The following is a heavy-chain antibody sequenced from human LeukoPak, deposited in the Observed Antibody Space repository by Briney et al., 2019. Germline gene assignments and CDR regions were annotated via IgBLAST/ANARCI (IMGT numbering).Heavy chain of an antibody. CDR1: GFTFSNYA. Sequence: GGSLRLSCAASGFTFSNYAMHWVRQAPGKGLEWVAYIRYDGSSAYYADFVKGRFTISRDNSKNTLYLQMNSLRAEDTAVYYCAQTFTYYYDSSGYSLGYWGQGTLVTVSS. D-gene: IGHD3-22*01. CDR3: AQTFTYYYDSSGYSLGY. V-gene: IGHV3-30*02. CDR2: IRYDGSSA. J-gene: IGHJ4*02.